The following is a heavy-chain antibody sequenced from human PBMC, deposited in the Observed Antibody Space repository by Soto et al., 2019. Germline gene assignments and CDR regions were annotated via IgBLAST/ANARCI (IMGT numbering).Heavy chain of an antibody. CDR3: AKDSWYFDI. J-gene: IGHJ4*02. V-gene: IGHV3-74*01. Sequence: PXESLKISCEASGFVLTNFWMHWVRHVPGKGLAWVARIDTSGHSTNYAESVKGRFTISRDNAKNTVSLQMNSLRVEDTGVYYCAKDSWYFDIWSQGSQVTSPQ. D-gene: IGHD6-13*01. CDR1: GFVLTNFW. CDR2: IDTSGHST.